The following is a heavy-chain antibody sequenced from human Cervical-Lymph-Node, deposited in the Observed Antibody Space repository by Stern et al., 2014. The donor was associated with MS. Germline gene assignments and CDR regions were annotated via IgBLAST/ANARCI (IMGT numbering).Heavy chain of an antibody. CDR2: INHSGST. CDR3: ARVRSITSGHLDY. CDR1: GGSFSGYY. V-gene: IGHV4-34*01. D-gene: IGHD3-10*01. J-gene: IGHJ4*02. Sequence: QVQLVQWGAGLLKPSETLSLTCAVYGGSFSGYYWNWIRQPPGKGLEWIGKINHSGSTNYNPSLKSRVTISLDTSKNQFSLKLTSVTAADTAVYYCARVRSITSGHLDYWGQGTLVTVSS.